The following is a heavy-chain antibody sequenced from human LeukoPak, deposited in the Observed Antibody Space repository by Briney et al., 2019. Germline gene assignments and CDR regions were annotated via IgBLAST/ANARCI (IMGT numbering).Heavy chain of an antibody. Sequence: GGSLRLSCAASGFTFSSYWMSWVRQAPGKGLEWVANIKQDGSEKYYVDSVRGRFTISRDNAKNSLYLQMNSVRPDDTAVYYCATRKTTIVGDWFDYWGQGTLVTVSS. J-gene: IGHJ4*02. CDR3: ATRKTTIVGDWFDY. V-gene: IGHV3-7*01. D-gene: IGHD5-24*01. CDR2: IKQDGSEK. CDR1: GFTFSSYW.